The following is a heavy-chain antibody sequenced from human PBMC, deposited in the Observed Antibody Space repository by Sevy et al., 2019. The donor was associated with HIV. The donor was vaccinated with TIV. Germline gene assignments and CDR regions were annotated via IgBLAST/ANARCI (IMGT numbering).Heavy chain of an antibody. CDR2: ISYDAINK. CDR3: AKNTAAVGTGGFDY. J-gene: IGHJ4*02. D-gene: IGHD6-13*01. V-gene: IGHV3-30*02. Sequence: GGSLRLSCAASEFTFSYYGMHWDRQAPGKGLEWVTFISYDAINKYYADSVKGRFTISRDNSKNTLYLQMNSLRPEDTALYYCAKNTAAVGTGGFDYWGQGTLVTVSS. CDR1: EFTFSYYG.